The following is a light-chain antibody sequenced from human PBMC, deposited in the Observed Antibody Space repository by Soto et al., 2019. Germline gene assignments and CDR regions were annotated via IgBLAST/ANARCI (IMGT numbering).Light chain of an antibody. J-gene: IGLJ1*01. V-gene: IGLV2-11*01. CDR2: DVS. Sequence: QSVLTQPRSVSGSPGQSVTISCTGTSVDVGGYNYVSWYQQHPGKAPKLMIYDVSKRPSGVPDRFSGSKSGNTASLTISGLQAEDEADYYCCSYAGSYRGVFGTGTKLTVL. CDR1: SVDVGGYNY. CDR3: CSYAGSYRGV.